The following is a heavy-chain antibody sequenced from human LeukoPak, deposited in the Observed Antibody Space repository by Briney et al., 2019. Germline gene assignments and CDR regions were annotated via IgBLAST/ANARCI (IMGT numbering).Heavy chain of an antibody. CDR1: GGSISSGSYY. V-gene: IGHV4-61*02. J-gene: IGHJ5*02. CDR3: ARSYCSSTSCYSWFDP. Sequence: SQTLSLTCTVSGGSISSGSYYWSWIRQPAGKGLEWIGRIYTSGSTNYNPSLKSRVTISVDTSKNQFSLKLSSVTAADTAAYYCARSYCSSTSCYSWFDPWGQGTLVTVSS. D-gene: IGHD2-2*02. CDR2: IYTSGST.